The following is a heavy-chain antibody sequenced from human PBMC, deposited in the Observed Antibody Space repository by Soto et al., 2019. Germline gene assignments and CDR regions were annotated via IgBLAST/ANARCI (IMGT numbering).Heavy chain of an antibody. CDR3: VREAYIGYLHWFDH. Sequence: SDTLSLTSGVSGITISPYYWGWIRQPPGKGLKWIGYNYHSGTTNYNPSLKSRATISVDTSKNQFSLRLTSVTAADTAIYYCVREAYIGYLHWFDHWGQGILVPVSS. D-gene: IGHD3-22*01. CDR2: NYHSGTT. V-gene: IGHV4-59*01. J-gene: IGHJ5*02. CDR1: GITISPYY.